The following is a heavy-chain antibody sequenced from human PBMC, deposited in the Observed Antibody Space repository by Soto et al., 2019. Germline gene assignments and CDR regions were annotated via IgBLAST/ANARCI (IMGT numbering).Heavy chain of an antibody. CDR3: ATNGIAVAPGAFDI. V-gene: IGHV5-10-1*01. Sequence: PGESLKISCKGSGYSFTSYWISWVRQMPGKGLEWMGRIDPSDSYTNYSPTFQGHITITADKSISTAYLQWSSLKATDAAMYYCATNGIAVAPGAFDIWGQGTMVTVSS. D-gene: IGHD6-19*01. CDR1: GYSFTSYW. CDR2: IDPSDSYT. J-gene: IGHJ3*02.